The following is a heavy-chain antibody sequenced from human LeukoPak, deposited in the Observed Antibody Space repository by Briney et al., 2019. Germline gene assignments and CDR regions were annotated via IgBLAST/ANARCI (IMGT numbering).Heavy chain of an antibody. D-gene: IGHD3-10*01. J-gene: IGHJ6*02. CDR3: ARDYGSSGSPYYYYGMDV. CDR2: ISHDGNSK. Sequence: GRSLRLSCAASEFTFSSNVMHWVRQAPGKGLEWVAAISHDGNSKYYADSVKGRFTISRDNSKNTLYVQMNSLRADDTAVYYCARDYGSSGSPYYYYGMDVWGQGTTVTVSS. V-gene: IGHV3-30-3*01. CDR1: EFTFSSNV.